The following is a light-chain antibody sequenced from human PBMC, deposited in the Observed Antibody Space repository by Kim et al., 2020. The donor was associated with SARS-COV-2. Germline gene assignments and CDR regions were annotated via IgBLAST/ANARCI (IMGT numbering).Light chain of an antibody. CDR2: HAS. CDR1: QDIGDF. J-gene: IGKJ2*01. Sequence: DIQMTQSPSSLSAVVGDRVTITCRASQDIGDFLAWFQQKPGNAPKPLIYHASNLQSGVPSRFAGSGSGTVFTLTISSLRPEDFATYYCHQYKSYPYTFGQGTKLEI. V-gene: IGKV1-16*01. CDR3: HQYKSYPYT.